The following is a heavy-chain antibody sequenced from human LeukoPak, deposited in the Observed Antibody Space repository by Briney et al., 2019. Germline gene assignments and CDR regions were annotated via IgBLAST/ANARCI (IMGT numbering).Heavy chain of an antibody. CDR3: ARGKGDLTMIAMIVTAVEFYFDY. D-gene: IGHD3-22*01. CDR1: GGSFSDYD. J-gene: IGHJ4*02. CDR2: INHGGNT. Sequence: SETLSLTCAVYGGSFSDYDWTWIRQPPGKGLEWIGEINHGGNTKYNPSLKSRVTISLDTSKNQFSLKLSSVTAADTAVYYCARGKGDLTMIAMIVTAVEFYFDYWGRGSVVTVSS. V-gene: IGHV4-34*01.